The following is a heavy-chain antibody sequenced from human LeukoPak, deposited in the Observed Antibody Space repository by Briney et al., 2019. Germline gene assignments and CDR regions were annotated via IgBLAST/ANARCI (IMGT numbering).Heavy chain of an antibody. Sequence: PGGSLRLSCAASGFTFSSYSMNWVRQAPGKGLQWVSSISSVSRYLYYADSVKGRFTISRDNAKNSLYLQMNSLRAEDTAVYFRARAPCSGGFCYSYYYGMDVWGQGTTVTVSS. CDR3: ARAPCSGGFCYSYYYGMDV. CDR2: ISSVSRYL. J-gene: IGHJ6*02. D-gene: IGHD2-15*01. V-gene: IGHV3-21*01. CDR1: GFTFSSYS.